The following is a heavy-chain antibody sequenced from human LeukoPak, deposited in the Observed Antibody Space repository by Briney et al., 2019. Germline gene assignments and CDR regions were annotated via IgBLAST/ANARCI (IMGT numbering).Heavy chain of an antibody. CDR3: ATRTTVVTS. CDR1: GGSFSGYY. CDR2: INHSGST. V-gene: IGHV4-34*01. J-gene: IGHJ5*02. Sequence: PSETLSLTCAVYGGSFSGYYWSWIRQPPGKGLEWIGEINHSGSTNYNPSLKSRVTISVDTSKNQFSLKLSSVTAADTAVYYCATRTTVVTSWGQGTLVTVSS. D-gene: IGHD4-23*01.